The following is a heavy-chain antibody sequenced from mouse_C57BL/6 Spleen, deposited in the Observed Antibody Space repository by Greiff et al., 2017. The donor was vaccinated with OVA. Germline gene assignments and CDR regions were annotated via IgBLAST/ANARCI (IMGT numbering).Heavy chain of an antibody. CDR3: ARSNWYFDV. Sequence: VKLQQSGPELVKPGASVKISCKASGYAFSSSWMNWVKQRPGKGLEWIGRIYPGDGDTNYNGKFKGKATLTADKSSSTAYMQLSSLTSEDSAVYFCARSNWYFDVWGTGTTVTVSS. CDR1: GYAFSSSW. CDR2: IYPGDGDT. J-gene: IGHJ1*03. V-gene: IGHV1-82*01.